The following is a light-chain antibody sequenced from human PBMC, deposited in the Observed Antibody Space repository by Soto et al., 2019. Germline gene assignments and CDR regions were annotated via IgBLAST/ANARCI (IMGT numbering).Light chain of an antibody. CDR2: DVN. Sequence: QPVLTQPRSVSGSPGQSVTISCTGTSSDVGAYNYVSWYQQHPVKAPKVMIYDVNKRPSGVPDRFSGSKSDNTASLTISGLQAEDESDYYCCAYAGSYSLVFGGGTKLTVL. V-gene: IGLV2-11*01. J-gene: IGLJ2*01. CDR3: CAYAGSYSLV. CDR1: SSDVGAYNY.